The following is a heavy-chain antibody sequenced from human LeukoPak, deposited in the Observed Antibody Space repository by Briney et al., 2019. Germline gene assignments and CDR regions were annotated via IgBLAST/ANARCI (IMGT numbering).Heavy chain of an antibody. D-gene: IGHD3-10*01. CDR3: ARESGSGRRRLYYYYMDV. V-gene: IGHV1-2*02. CDR2: INPNSGGT. J-gene: IGHJ6*03. Sequence: VSVKVSCKVSGYTFTGYYMHWVRQAPGQGLEWMGWINPNSGGTNYAQMFQGRVTMTRDTSISTAYMELSRLTSDDTAVYYCARESGSGRRRLYYYYMDVWGKGTTVTVSS. CDR1: GYTFTGYY.